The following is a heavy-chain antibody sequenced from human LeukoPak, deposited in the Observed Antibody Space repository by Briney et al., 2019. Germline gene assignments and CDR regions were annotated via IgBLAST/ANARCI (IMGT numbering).Heavy chain of an antibody. J-gene: IGHJ6*03. CDR1: GYTFTSYD. CDR2: MNHNSDNI. Sequence: ASVKVSCKASGYTFTSYDINWVRQATGQGLEWMGWMNHNSDNIIYAQKFQDRVTITRDTSISTAYMELSSLRSEDTAVYFCARGPPGSTEYYMDVWGNGTTVIVSS. D-gene: IGHD4-11*01. CDR3: ARGPPGSTEYYMDV. V-gene: IGHV1-8*03.